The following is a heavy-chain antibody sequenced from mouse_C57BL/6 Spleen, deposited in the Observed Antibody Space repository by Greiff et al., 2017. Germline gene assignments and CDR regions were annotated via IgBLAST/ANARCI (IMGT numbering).Heavy chain of an antibody. CDR3: ARGGLNGTGFAD. D-gene: IGHD4-1*01. CDR2: ISGGGGNT. V-gene: IGHV5-9*01. CDR1: GFTFSSYT. J-gene: IGHJ3*01. Sequence: EVKLVESGGGLVKPGGSLKLSCAASGFTFSSYTMSWVRQTPEKRLEWVATISGGGGNTYYPDSVKGRFTISRDNAKNTLYLQMSSLRSEDTALYYCARGGLNGTGFADWGQGTLVTVSA.